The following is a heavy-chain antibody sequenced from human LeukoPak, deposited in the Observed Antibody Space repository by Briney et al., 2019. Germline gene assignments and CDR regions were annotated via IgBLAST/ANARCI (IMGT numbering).Heavy chain of an antibody. CDR3: ARLRANCNYVNWFDP. CDR2: IYNSGST. CDR1: GGSNSSYY. J-gene: IGHJ5*02. V-gene: IGHV4-59*08. D-gene: IGHD1-7*01. Sequence: SETLSLTCIVSGGSNSSYYWSWIRQPPGKGLEWIGYIYNSGSTNYNPSLKSRVTISVDTSKNQFSLKLSSVTAADTAVYYCARLRANCNYVNWFDPWGQGTLVTVSS.